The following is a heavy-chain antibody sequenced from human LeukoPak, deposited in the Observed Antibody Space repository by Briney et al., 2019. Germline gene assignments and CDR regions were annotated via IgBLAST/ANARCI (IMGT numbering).Heavy chain of an antibody. CDR1: GGSISSSSYY. V-gene: IGHV4-39*01. CDR3: ARRDIVVVPAAPFDY. J-gene: IGHJ4*02. CDR2: IYYSGST. Sequence: PSETLSLTCTVSGGSISSSSYYWGWIRQPPGKGLDWIGSIYYSGSTYYNPSLKSRVTISVDTSKNQFSLKLSSVTAADTAVYYCARRDIVVVPAAPFDYWGQGTLVTVSS. D-gene: IGHD2-2*01.